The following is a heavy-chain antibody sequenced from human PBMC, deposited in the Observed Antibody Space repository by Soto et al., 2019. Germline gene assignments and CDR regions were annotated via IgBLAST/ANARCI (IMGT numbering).Heavy chain of an antibody. Sequence: QVQLVQSGAEVKKPGASVTVSCKASGYTFTNYGINWVRQAPGQGLEWMGWISAYSGHTKYAQKLQDRGTMTTDTSTSTAYMELRSLRSDDTAVYYCARRPHLADNVELDYWGQGTLVTVSS. J-gene: IGHJ4*02. V-gene: IGHV1-18*01. CDR3: ARRPHLADNVELDY. CDR1: GYTFTNYG. D-gene: IGHD6-19*01. CDR2: ISAYSGHT.